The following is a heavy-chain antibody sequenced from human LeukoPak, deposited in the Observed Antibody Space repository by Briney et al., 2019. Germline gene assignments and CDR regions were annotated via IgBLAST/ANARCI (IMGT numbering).Heavy chain of an antibody. Sequence: PSETLSLTCTVSGGSISSSSYYWGWIRQPPGKGLEWIGSIYYSGSTYYNPSLKSRVTISLDTSKNQFSLKLTSVTAADTAVYYCARRDYGRGDAFDIWGQGTMVTVSS. CDR2: IYYSGST. D-gene: IGHD4-17*01. CDR1: GGSISSSSYY. CDR3: ARRDYGRGDAFDI. J-gene: IGHJ3*02. V-gene: IGHV4-39*01.